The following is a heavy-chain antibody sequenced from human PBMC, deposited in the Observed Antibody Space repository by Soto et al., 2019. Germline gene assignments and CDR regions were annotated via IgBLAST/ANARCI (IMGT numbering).Heavy chain of an antibody. J-gene: IGHJ6*02. CDR1: GFTFSDFH. V-gene: IGHV3-11*01. D-gene: IGHD1-26*01. CDR3: AKRIVGTPGHAFDV. CDR2: IYRGGSTV. Sequence: QVQLVESGGGLVKPGGSLRLSCAASGFTFSDFHMIWVRQAPGKGLEWISYIYRGGSTVSYADSVQGRFTISRDNAKNSLYRQLDSPRVEATAVYYCAKRIVGTPGHAFDVLGQGTTVTISS.